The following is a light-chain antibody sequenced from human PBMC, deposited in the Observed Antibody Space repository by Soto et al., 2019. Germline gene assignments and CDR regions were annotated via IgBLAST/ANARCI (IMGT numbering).Light chain of an antibody. J-gene: IGKJ1*01. Sequence: EIRMTQSPSCLCAWVGDRVTIXCRASQSVHNWLAWYQQNAGEAHKLLFSDASSLESGGPSRFSGSGSVTQFTRTISSLQPDDFATYYGQQYNSYSRTFGQGTKVDI. CDR1: QSVHNW. CDR3: QQYNSYSRT. CDR2: DAS. V-gene: IGKV1-5*01.